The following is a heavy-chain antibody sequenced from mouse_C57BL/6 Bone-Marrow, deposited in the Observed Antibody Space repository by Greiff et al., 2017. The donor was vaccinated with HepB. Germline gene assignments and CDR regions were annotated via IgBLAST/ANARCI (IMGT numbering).Heavy chain of an antibody. CDR1: GFTFSRYG. CDR3: AKPPRFDY. Sequence: DVKLVESGGDLVKPGGSLKLSCAASGFTFSRYGMSWVRQTPDKRLEWVATISSGGSYTYYPDSVKGRFTISRDNAKNTLYLQMSSLKSEDTAMYYCAKPPRFDYWGQGTTLTVSS. V-gene: IGHV5-6*02. CDR2: ISSGGSYT. J-gene: IGHJ2*01.